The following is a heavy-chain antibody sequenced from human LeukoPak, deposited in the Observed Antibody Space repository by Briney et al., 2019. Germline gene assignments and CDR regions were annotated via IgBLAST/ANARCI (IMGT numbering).Heavy chain of an antibody. CDR3: TTGTWIQLWLADF. V-gene: IGHV3-15*01. Sequence: GGSLRLSCADSGFTFSNAWMSWVRQAPGKGLEWVGHIKSKTDGGTTDYAAPVKGRFTISRYDSKNTLYLQMNSLKIEDTAVYYCTTGTWIQLWLADFWGQGTLVTVSS. CDR1: GFTFSNAW. D-gene: IGHD5-18*01. J-gene: IGHJ4*02. CDR2: IKSKTDGGTT.